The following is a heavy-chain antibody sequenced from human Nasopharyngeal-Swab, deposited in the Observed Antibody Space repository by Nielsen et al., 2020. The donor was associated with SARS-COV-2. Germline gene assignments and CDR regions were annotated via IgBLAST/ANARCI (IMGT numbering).Heavy chain of an antibody. D-gene: IGHD6-13*01. V-gene: IGHV3-20*01. CDR3: ARVDRAAAGTLDY. CDR2: FNLYGGRP. CDR1: GFTLDDYG. Sequence: GESLKIPCAASGFTLDDYGVTLVRQAPGKGPEWVSGFNLYGGRPDHADPVKGRFTISRDNDKNSLYLQMNSLRAEDTALYHCARVDRAAAGTLDYWGQGTLVTVSS. J-gene: IGHJ4*02.